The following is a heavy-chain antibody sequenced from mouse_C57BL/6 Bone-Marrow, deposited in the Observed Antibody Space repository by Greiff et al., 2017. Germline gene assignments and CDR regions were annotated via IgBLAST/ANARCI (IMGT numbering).Heavy chain of an antibody. J-gene: IGHJ1*03. CDR1: GYSITSGYD. D-gene: IGHD1-1*01. CDR3: ARNYGSPHWYFDV. Sequence: VQLQESGPGMVKPSQSLSLTCTVTGYSITSGYDWHWIRHFPGNKLEWMGYISYSGSTNYNPSLKSRISITHDTSKNHFFLKLNSVTTEDTATYYCARNYGSPHWYFDVWGTGTTVTVSS. CDR2: ISYSGST. V-gene: IGHV3-1*01.